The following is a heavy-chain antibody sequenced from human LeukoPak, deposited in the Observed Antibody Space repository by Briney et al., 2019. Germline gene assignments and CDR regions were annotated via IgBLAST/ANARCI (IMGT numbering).Heavy chain of an antibody. CDR3: ARVGVLRFLEWLGHWINAPFDY. Sequence: GASVKVSCKASGYTFTSYGISWVRQAPGQGLEWMGWISAYNGNTNYAQKLQGRVTMTTDTSTSTAYMELRSLRSHDTAVYYCARVGVLRFLEWLGHWINAPFDYWGQGTLVTVSS. CDR2: ISAYNGNT. J-gene: IGHJ4*02. D-gene: IGHD3-3*01. V-gene: IGHV1-18*01. CDR1: GYTFTSYG.